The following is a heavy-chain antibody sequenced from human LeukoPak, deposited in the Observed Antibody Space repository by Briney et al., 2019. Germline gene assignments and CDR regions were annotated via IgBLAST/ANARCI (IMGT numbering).Heavy chain of an antibody. J-gene: IGHJ4*02. Sequence: GGSLRLSCAASGFTFSSYWVSCVRQAPGKGLEWVANIKQDGSEKYYVDSVKGRFTISRDNDKNSLFLQMTSLRAEDTAVYYCARVGGRYSPLGYWGQGTLVTVSS. CDR3: ARVGGRYSPLGY. CDR2: IKQDGSEK. V-gene: IGHV3-7*01. D-gene: IGHD3-16*02. CDR1: GFTFSSYW.